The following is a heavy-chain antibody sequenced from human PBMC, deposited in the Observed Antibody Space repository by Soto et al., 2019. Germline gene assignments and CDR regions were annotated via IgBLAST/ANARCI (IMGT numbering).Heavy chain of an antibody. Sequence: QVQLVESGGGVVQPGRSLRLSCAASGFTFSSYGMHWVRQAPGKGLEWVAVISYDGSNKYYADSVKGRFTISRDNSKNTLYLQMNGLRAEDTAVYYCAKGGSSWYWVDYWGQGTLVTVSS. CDR3: AKGGSSWYWVDY. CDR1: GFTFSSYG. D-gene: IGHD6-13*01. J-gene: IGHJ4*02. CDR2: ISYDGSNK. V-gene: IGHV3-30*18.